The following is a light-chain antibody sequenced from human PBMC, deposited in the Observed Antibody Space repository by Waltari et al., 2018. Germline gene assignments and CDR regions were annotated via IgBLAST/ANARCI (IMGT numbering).Light chain of an antibody. CDR3: NARDSSGNRV. CDR1: SLRSYY. Sequence: SSELTQDPAVSVALGQTVRITCQGDSLRSYYASWYQQKPGQAPVLVSYGKNNRPSGIPDRFSGSSSGNTASLTSTGAQAEDEADYYCNARDSSGNRVFGGGTKLTVL. CDR2: GKN. J-gene: IGLJ3*02. V-gene: IGLV3-19*01.